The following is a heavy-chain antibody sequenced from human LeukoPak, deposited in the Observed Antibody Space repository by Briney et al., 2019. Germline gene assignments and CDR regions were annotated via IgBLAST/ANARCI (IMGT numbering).Heavy chain of an antibody. Sequence: PSETLSLTCTVSGGSINSYYWSWIRQPPGKGLEWIGYIYYSGSTNYNPSLKSRVTISVDTSENQFSLKLTSVTAADTAVYYCARRTYYSDSSGYYVNAFDIWGQGTMVTVSS. V-gene: IGHV4-59*08. J-gene: IGHJ3*02. CDR2: IYYSGST. CDR1: GGSINSYY. CDR3: ARRTYYSDSSGYYVNAFDI. D-gene: IGHD3-22*01.